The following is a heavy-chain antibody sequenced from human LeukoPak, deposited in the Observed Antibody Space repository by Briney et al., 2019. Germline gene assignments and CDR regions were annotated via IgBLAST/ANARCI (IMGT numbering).Heavy chain of an antibody. CDR2: ISYDGSNK. V-gene: IGHV3-30*18. CDR1: GFTFSNYG. J-gene: IGHJ4*02. CDR3: AKESIAVAGTSLDY. D-gene: IGHD6-19*01. Sequence: GGSLRLSCAASGFTFSNYGMHWVRQAPGKGLEWVAVISYDGSNKYYADSVKGRFTISRDNSKNTLYLQMNSLRAEDTAVYYCAKESIAVAGTSLDYWGQGTLVTVSS.